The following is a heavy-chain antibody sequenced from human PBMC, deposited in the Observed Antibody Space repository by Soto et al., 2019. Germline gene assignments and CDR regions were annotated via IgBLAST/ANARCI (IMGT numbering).Heavy chain of an antibody. CDR1: GGSVSSGSYY. D-gene: IGHD2-2*02. J-gene: IGHJ5*02. CDR3: AREGCSSTSCYTNWFDP. V-gene: IGHV4-61*02. Sequence: KTSETLSLTCTVSGGSVSSGSYYWSWIRQPAGKGLEWIGRIYTSGSTNYNPSLKSRVTMSVDTSKNQFSLKLSSVTAADTAVYYCAREGCSSTSCYTNWFDPWGQGTLVTVSS. CDR2: IYTSGST.